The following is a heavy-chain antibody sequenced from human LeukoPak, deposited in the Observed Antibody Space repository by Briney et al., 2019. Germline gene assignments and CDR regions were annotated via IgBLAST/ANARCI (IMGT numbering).Heavy chain of an antibody. CDR1: GFTFSRYT. V-gene: IGHV3-21*01. CDR2: IISRSDYI. CDR3: AREGSGMGYFDY. D-gene: IGHD3-3*01. J-gene: IGHJ4*02. Sequence: GGSLRLSCTASGFTFSRYTMHWVRQAPGKGLEWVSSIISRSDYIYDADSVKGRFTISRDNAKNSLYLQMNSLRAEDTAVYYCAREGSGMGYFDYWGQGTLVTVSS.